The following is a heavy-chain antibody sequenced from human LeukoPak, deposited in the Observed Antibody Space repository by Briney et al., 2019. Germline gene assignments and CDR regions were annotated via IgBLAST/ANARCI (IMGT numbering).Heavy chain of an antibody. V-gene: IGHV4-34*01. D-gene: IGHD6-13*01. J-gene: IGHJ4*02. Sequence: SETLSLTCAVYGGSFSGYYWSWIRQPPGKGLEWIGEINHSGSTNYNPSLKSRVTISVDTSKNQFSLKLSSVTAADTAVYYCARAYSIAAAGTDFDYWGQGTLVTVSS. CDR1: GGSFSGYY. CDR2: INHSGST. CDR3: ARAYSIAAAGTDFDY.